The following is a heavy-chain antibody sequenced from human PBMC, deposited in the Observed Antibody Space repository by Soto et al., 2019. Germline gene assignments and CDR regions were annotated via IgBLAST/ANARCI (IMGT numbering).Heavy chain of an antibody. CDR1: GVSVTIKK. V-gene: IGHV3-30*18. CDR2: MSYDGSNK. D-gene: IGHD3-16*01. CDR3: AKDRSIMIILGGVTVDS. J-gene: IGHJ4*02. Sequence: SGVSVTIKKKHWVCHAQGKGLEWVAVMSYDGSNKYYADSVKGRFTISRDNSKSTLFLQMNSLRAEDTSVYFCAKDRSIMIILGGVTVDSLGQGTLVTVSS.